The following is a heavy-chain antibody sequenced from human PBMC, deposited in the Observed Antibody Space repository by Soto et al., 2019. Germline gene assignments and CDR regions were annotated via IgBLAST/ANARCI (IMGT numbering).Heavy chain of an antibody. CDR3: ASTSRATPGTGLDS. Sequence: SETLSLTCTVSGGSISNYYWTWVRQSPEKGLEWIGYMYYNGNINYNPSLKSRVTISIDTSKNQFSLTLKSVTAADTAVYYCASTSRATPGTGLDSWGQGALVTVSS. CDR2: MYYNGNI. CDR1: GGSISNYY. J-gene: IGHJ4*02. V-gene: IGHV4-59*01.